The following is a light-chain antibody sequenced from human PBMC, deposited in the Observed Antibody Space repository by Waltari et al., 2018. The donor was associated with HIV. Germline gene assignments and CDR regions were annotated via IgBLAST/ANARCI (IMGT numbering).Light chain of an antibody. CDR2: EVN. J-gene: IGLJ2*01. V-gene: IGLV2-8*01. CDR1: SSDVARYDY. CDR3: SSYAGINPVI. Sequence: QSALTQPPSASGSLGQSVTISCTGSSSDVARYDYVSWYQQHPGKAPNLLIFEVNNRPSGVPDRFSGSKSGNTASLTVSGLQAEDEAEYSCSSYAGINPVIFGGGTTLTVL.